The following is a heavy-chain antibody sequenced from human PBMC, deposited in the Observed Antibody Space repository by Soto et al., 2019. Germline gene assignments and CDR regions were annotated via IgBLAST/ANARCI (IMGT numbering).Heavy chain of an antibody. D-gene: IGHD2-21*01. CDR2: ISGSGGST. V-gene: IGHV3-23*01. CDR1: GFTFSSYA. Sequence: EVQLLESGGGLVQPGGSLRLSCAASGFTFSSYAMSWVRQAPGKGLEWVSAISGSGGSTYYADSVKGRFTISRDNSKNTLYLQMNSLRAEDTAVYYCANDYCGGDCYSYGYFDYWGQGTLVTVSS. CDR3: ANDYCGGDCYSYGYFDY. J-gene: IGHJ4*02.